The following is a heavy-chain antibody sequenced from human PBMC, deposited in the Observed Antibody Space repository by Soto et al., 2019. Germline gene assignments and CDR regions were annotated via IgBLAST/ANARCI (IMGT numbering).Heavy chain of an antibody. Sequence: SETLSLTCTVSGGSISSSSYYWGWIRQPPGKGLEWIGSIYYSGSTYYNPSLKSRVTISVDTSKNQFSLKLSSVTAADTAVYYCARPLGSPYYYYMDVWGKGPRSPSP. D-gene: IGHD3-10*01. CDR3: ARPLGSPYYYYMDV. J-gene: IGHJ6*03. CDR2: IYYSGST. CDR1: GGSISSSSYY. V-gene: IGHV4-39*01.